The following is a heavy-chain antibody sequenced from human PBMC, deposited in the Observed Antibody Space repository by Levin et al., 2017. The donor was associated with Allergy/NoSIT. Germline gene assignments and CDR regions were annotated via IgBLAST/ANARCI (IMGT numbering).Heavy chain of an antibody. J-gene: IGHJ4*02. CDR1: GFTVSSNY. Sequence: GGSLRLSCAASGFTVSSNYMSWVRQAPGKGLEWVSIIYNGGNTYYADSVKGRFTVSRDNSKNTLYLQMNSLRAEDTAVYYCKFRLAAAGMDYWGQGILVTVSS. V-gene: IGHV3-53*01. CDR3: KFRLAAAGMDY. D-gene: IGHD6-13*01. CDR2: IYNGGNT.